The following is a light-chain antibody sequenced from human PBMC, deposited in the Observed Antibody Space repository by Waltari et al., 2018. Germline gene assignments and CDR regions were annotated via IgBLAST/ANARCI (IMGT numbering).Light chain of an antibody. V-gene: IGLV1-51*01. Sequence: QSVFTQPPSVSAAPGQMVSISCSGSSSNIRLNSVSWYQQLPKTAPKLLIYENFQQPSGIPHRFYGSKSGTSATLDITGLQTGDEGDYYCATWDSSLSAGVFGTGTKVTVL. CDR3: ATWDSSLSAGV. J-gene: IGLJ1*01. CDR1: SSNIRLNS. CDR2: ENF.